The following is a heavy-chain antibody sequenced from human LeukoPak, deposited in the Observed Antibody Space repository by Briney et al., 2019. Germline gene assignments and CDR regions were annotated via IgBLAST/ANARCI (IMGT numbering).Heavy chain of an antibody. CDR3: TKGLWAGVSAARD. CDR2: IYTGGDT. J-gene: IGHJ4*02. V-gene: IGHV3-66*01. Sequence: PGGSLRLSCAASGFTVSSNYMSWVRQAPGKGLEWVSTIYTGGDTYYADSVKGRLTISRDNSQNTLYLQMNSLRAEDTAVYYCTKGLWAGVSAARDWGQGTLVTVSS. D-gene: IGHD2-8*01. CDR1: GFTVSSNY.